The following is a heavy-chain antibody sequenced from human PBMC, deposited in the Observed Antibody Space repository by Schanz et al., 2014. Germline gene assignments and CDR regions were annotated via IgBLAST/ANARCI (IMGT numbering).Heavy chain of an antibody. CDR3: AKGRFGELSAFDI. D-gene: IGHD3-10*01. J-gene: IGHJ3*02. CDR2: ITYNGGTI. Sequence: EMQLLESGGGLAQPGGSLRLSCLASGFAFSSYGMNWLRQAPGKGLEWISYITYNGGTIYYADSVKGRFTISRDNAKNSLYLEMNSLRAEDTAVYYCAKGRFGELSAFDIWGQGTMVTVSS. CDR1: GFAFSSYG. V-gene: IGHV3-48*01.